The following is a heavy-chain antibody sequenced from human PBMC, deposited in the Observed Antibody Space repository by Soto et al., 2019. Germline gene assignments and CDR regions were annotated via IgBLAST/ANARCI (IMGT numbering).Heavy chain of an antibody. CDR3: ARDRRGQDYGDYRFDY. J-gene: IGHJ4*02. CDR2: ISYDGSNK. V-gene: IGHV3-30-3*01. CDR1: GFTFSSYA. D-gene: IGHD4-17*01. Sequence: QVQLVESGGGVVQPGRSLRLSCAASGFTFSSYAMHWVRQAPGKGLEWVAVISYDGSNKYYADSVKGRFTISRDNSKNTLYLQMNSLRAEDTAVYYCARDRRGQDYGDYRFDYWGQGTLVTVSS.